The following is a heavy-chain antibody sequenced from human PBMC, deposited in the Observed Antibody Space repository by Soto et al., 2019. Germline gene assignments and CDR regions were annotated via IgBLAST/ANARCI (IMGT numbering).Heavy chain of an antibody. CDR2: ISAGGGNT. V-gene: IGHV3-23*01. CDR1: GFSFSTYA. CDR3: VKHSEYQLLSWFDP. D-gene: IGHD2-2*01. Sequence: EVQLLESGGGLVQPGGSLRLSCAASGFSFSTYAMSWVRQAPGKGLEWVSGISAGGGNTFYADSVRGRFTISRDNSKNTLYLHINSLRAEDTALYYCVKHSEYQLLSWFDPWGQGTLVTVSS. J-gene: IGHJ5*02.